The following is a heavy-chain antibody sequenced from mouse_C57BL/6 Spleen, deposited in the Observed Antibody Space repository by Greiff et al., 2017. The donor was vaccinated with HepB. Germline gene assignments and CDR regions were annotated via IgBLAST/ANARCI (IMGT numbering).Heavy chain of an antibody. Sequence: QVQLQQSGAELVKPGASVKISCKASGYAFSSYWMNWVKQRPGKGLEWIGQIYPGDGDTNYNGKFKGKATLTADKSSSTAYMQLSSLTSEDSAVYFCARRDYYGNSVGAMDYWGQGTSVTVSS. CDR1: GYAFSSYW. CDR2: IYPGDGDT. CDR3: ARRDYYGNSVGAMDY. D-gene: IGHD2-1*01. V-gene: IGHV1-80*01. J-gene: IGHJ4*01.